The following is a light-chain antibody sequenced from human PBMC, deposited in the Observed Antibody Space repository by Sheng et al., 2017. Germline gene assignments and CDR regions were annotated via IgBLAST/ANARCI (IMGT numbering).Light chain of an antibody. CDR3: QAWDSSTPCV. Sequence: SYELTQPPSVSVSPGHTASITCSGDKLGDKYASWYQQKPGQPPVLVIYQDNKRPSGISERFSGSNSGNTATLTISGTQALDEADYYCQAWDSSTPCVFGTGTKVTV. J-gene: IGLJ1*01. V-gene: IGLV3-1*01. CDR2: QDN. CDR1: KLGDKY.